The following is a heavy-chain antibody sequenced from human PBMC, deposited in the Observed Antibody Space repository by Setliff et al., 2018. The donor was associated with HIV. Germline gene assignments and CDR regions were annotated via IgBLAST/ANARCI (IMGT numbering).Heavy chain of an antibody. Sequence: PSETLSLSCAASGFTFSSYSMNWVRQAPGKGLEWVSYISSSSSYTHYADSVKGRFTISRDNVKNSLYLQMSSLRAEDTAVYYCARDRYSGSSTDYWGQGTLVTVSS. V-gene: IGHV3-21*01. CDR3: ARDRYSGSSTDY. D-gene: IGHD1-26*01. CDR1: GFTFSSYS. CDR2: ISSSSSYT. J-gene: IGHJ4*02.